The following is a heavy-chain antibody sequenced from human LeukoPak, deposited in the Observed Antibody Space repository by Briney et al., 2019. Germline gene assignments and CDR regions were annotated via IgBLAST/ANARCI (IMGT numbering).Heavy chain of an antibody. CDR2: IYAGDSDT. J-gene: IGHJ4*02. D-gene: IGHD3/OR15-3a*01. CDR1: GYNFTNSW. CDR3: ARRPVGFGQYYFDY. Sequence: GESLKISCKGSGYNFTNSWIAWVRQMPGKGLEWMGIIYAGDSDTTYSPSFQGQVTTSADKSISTAYLQWSSLKASDTAMYYCARRPVGFGQYYFDYWGQGTLV. V-gene: IGHV5-51*01.